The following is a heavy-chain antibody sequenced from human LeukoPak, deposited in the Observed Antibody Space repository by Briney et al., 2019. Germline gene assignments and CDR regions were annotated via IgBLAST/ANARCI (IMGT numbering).Heavy chain of an antibody. V-gene: IGHV5-51*01. J-gene: IGHJ4*02. D-gene: IGHD1-1*01. CDR1: GYSFNTYW. CDR2: IYPGDSDT. Sequence: ESLKLSCRGSGYSFNTYWIGWVRQMPGKGLEWMGIIYPGDSDTRYSPSFQGQVAISADKSISTAYLQWNSLKASDTAMFYCARLGTTGTTLYFSVYWGQGTLGTVSS. CDR3: ARLGTTGTTLYFSVY.